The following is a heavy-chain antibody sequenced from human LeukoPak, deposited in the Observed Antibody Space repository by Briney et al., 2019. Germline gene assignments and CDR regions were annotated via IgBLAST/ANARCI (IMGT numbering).Heavy chain of an antibody. CDR1: GFTFSSYS. CDR2: ISSSSSYI. CDR3: AKDVRRCNGACT. V-gene: IGHV3-21*04. J-gene: IGHJ5*02. Sequence: GGSLRLSCAASGFTFSSYSMNWVRQAPGKGLEWVSSISSSSSYIYYADSVKGRFTISRDNSKNTVSLQMNSLRVEDTAIYYCAKDVRRCNGACTWGQGTLVTVSS. D-gene: IGHD2-8*01.